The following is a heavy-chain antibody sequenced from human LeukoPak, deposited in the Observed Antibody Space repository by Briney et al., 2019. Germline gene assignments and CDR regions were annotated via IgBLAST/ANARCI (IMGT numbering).Heavy chain of an antibody. V-gene: IGHV3-48*03. CDR2: ISSSGSTI. D-gene: IGHD5-24*01. CDR1: GFTFSSYE. CDR3: ARARDGYNTYSNYYYMDV. J-gene: IGHJ6*03. Sequence: GGSLRLSCAASGFTFSSYEMNWVRQAPGKGLEWVSYISSSGSTIYYADSVKGRFTISRDNAKNSLYLQMNSLRAEDTAVYYCARARDGYNTYSNYYYMDVWGKGTTVTVSS.